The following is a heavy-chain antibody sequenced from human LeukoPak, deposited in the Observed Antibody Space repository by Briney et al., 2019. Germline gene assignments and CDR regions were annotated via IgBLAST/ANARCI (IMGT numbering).Heavy chain of an antibody. J-gene: IGHJ4*02. CDR1: GGTFSSYA. CDR3: ARVLRSSSSSYFDY. D-gene: IGHD6-6*01. CDR2: IIPIFGTA. Sequence: ASVKVSCKASGGTFSSYAISWVRQAPGQGLEWMGGIIPIFGTANYAQKFQGRVTITADESTSTAYMELSSLRSEDTAVYYCARVLRSSSSSYFDYWGQGTLLTVSS. V-gene: IGHV1-69*13.